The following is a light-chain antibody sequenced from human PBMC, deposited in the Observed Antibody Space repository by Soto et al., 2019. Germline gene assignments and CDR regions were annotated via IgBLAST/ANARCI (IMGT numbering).Light chain of an antibody. Sequence: GDRVTITCRASQGISNFLAWHQQKPGKVPKLLIYAASTLQSGVPSRFSVSGSGTDFTLTITSLQPEDVATYYCQEYNSAPWTFGQGTKVEIK. J-gene: IGKJ1*01. V-gene: IGKV1-27*01. CDR3: QEYNSAPWT. CDR1: QGISNF. CDR2: AAS.